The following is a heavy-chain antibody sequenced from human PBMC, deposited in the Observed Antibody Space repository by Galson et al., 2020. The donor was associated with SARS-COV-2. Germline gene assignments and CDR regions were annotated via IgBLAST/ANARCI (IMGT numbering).Heavy chain of an antibody. D-gene: IGHD6-13*01. J-gene: IGHJ3*02. CDR1: GDSITSHNW. V-gene: IGHV4-4*02. CDR3: ARVGPTAGAFYAFDI. CDR2: IHHSGVT. Sequence: SETLSLTCAVSGDSITSHNWWTWVRQYPGKGLEWIGEIHHSGVTHYIPSLKSRVSISVDKAQNQFSLNVISATAADTAISFCARVGPTAGAFYAFDIWGHGTMVAVSS.